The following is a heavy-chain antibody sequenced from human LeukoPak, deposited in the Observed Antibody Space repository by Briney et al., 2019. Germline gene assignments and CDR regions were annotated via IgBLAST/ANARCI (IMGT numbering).Heavy chain of an antibody. D-gene: IGHD4-17*01. CDR2: IYYNGST. Sequence: SETLSLTCTVSGGSISSYYWSWIRQPPGKGLEWIGYIYYNGSTNYNPSLKSRVTISVDTSKNQFSLKLSSVTAADTAVYYCARDRGDYGDSLFDYWGQGTLVTVSS. CDR1: GGSISSYY. J-gene: IGHJ4*02. CDR3: ARDRGDYGDSLFDY. V-gene: IGHV4-59*01.